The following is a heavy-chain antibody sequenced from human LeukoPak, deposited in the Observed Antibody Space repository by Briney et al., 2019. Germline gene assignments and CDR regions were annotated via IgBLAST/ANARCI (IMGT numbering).Heavy chain of an antibody. D-gene: IGHD7-27*01. CDR3: ARGRYPYNWGSEWYFDL. V-gene: IGHV4-59*13. Sequence: NSSETLSLTCTVSGGSISSYYWSWIRQPPGKGLEWIGYIYYSGSTNYNPSLKSRVTISVDTSKNQFSLKLSSVTAADTAVYYCARGRYPYNWGSEWYFDLWGRGTLVTVSS. CDR1: GGSISSYY. CDR2: IYYSGST. J-gene: IGHJ2*01.